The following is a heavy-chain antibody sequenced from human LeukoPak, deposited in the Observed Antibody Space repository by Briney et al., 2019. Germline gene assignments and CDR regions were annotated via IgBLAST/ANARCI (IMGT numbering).Heavy chain of an antibody. CDR3: AKDGGAVAGSHSNWFDP. Sequence: GGSLRLSCAASGFTFSSYGMHWVRQAPGKGLDWVAVISNDGSKKYYADSVKGRFTISRDNSKNTLSLQVSSLRTEDTAVYYCAKDGGAVAGSHSNWFDPWGQGTLVTVSS. V-gene: IGHV3-30*18. D-gene: IGHD6-19*01. J-gene: IGHJ5*02. CDR1: GFTFSSYG. CDR2: ISNDGSKK.